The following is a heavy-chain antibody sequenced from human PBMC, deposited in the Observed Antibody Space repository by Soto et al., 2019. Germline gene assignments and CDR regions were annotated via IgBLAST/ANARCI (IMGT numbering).Heavy chain of an antibody. CDR1: GFAFSTYG. J-gene: IGHJ4*02. Sequence: QVQLVESGGGVIQPGKSLRLSCSASGFAFSTYGMHWVRQAPGKGLEWVAVIWADGSRQFYGDSVKGRFTISRDNSKNTLYLQMKSLRVGDAAVYCCVGGTGSWGLSDYWRQGTLVTVSS. CDR2: IWADGSRQ. V-gene: IGHV3-33*08. CDR3: VGGTGSWGLSDY. D-gene: IGHD3-9*01.